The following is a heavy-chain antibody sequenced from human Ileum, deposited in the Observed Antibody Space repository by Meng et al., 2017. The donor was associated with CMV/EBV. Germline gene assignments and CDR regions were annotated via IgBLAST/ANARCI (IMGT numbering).Heavy chain of an antibody. Sequence: GESLKISCTASEFTVSESYMNWVRQASGKGLEWVSVIYGGGTTKYADSVKGRFTISRDNSKNTLFLQMNSLRAEDTAVYYCAGETGLPNGMDVWGQGTTVTVSS. CDR2: IYGGGTT. V-gene: IGHV3-53*01. CDR1: EFTVSESY. CDR3: AGETGLPNGMDV. D-gene: IGHD4-11*01. J-gene: IGHJ6*01.